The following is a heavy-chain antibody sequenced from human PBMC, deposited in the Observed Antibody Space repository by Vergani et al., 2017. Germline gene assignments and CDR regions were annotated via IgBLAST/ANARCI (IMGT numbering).Heavy chain of an antibody. D-gene: IGHD3-16*02. CDR3: AKDPESVWGSYRRDY. J-gene: IGHJ4*02. CDR1: GFTFRSYA. Sequence: EVQLLESGGGLVQPGGSLRLSCAASGFTFRSYAMSWVRQTPGKGLEWVSAISGSGGSTYYADSVKVRFTISRDNSKNTQYLQMNSLRAEDTAVYYCAKDPESVWGSYRRDYWGQGTLVTVSS. CDR2: ISGSGGST. V-gene: IGHV3-23*01.